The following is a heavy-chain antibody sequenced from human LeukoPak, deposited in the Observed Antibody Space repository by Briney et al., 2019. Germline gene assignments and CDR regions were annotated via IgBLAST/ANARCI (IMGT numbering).Heavy chain of an antibody. D-gene: IGHD6-13*01. CDR2: ISSSSSTI. Sequence: GGSLRLSCAASGFTFSSYSMNWVRQAPGKGLEWVSYISSSSSTIYYADSVKGRFTISRDNAKNSLYLQMNSLRAEDTAVYYCARDPSYSSSVQWFDPWGQGTLVTVSS. CDR3: ARDPSYSSSVQWFDP. CDR1: GFTFSSYS. J-gene: IGHJ5*02. V-gene: IGHV3-48*04.